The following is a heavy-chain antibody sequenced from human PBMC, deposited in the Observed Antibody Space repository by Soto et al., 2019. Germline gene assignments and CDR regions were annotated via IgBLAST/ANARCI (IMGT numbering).Heavy chain of an antibody. D-gene: IGHD6-19*01. Sequence: GGSLRLSCAASGFTFSSYSMNWVRQAPGKGLEWVSSISSSSSYIYYADSVKGRFTISRDNAKNSLYLQMNSLRAEDTAVYYCARGNGWYGYYFDYWGQGTLVTVSS. CDR3: ARGNGWYGYYFDY. CDR1: GFTFSSYS. CDR2: ISSSSSYI. V-gene: IGHV3-21*01. J-gene: IGHJ4*02.